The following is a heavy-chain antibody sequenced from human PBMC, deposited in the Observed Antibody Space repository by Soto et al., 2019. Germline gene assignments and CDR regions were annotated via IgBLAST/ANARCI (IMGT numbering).Heavy chain of an antibody. CDR3: ARHRGTISLTDY. Sequence: SETLSLTCTVSGGSISSYYWSWIRQPPGKGLEWIGSFFYSGSTYYNPSLKSRVTISVDTSKNQFSLKLSSVTAADTAVYYCARHRGTISLTDYWGQGTLVTVSS. CDR1: GGSISSYY. CDR2: FFYSGST. D-gene: IGHD3-9*01. V-gene: IGHV4-59*05. J-gene: IGHJ4*02.